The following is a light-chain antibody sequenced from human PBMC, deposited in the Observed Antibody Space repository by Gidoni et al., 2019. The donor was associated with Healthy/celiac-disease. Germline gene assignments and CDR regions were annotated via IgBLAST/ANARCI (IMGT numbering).Light chain of an antibody. V-gene: IGKV1-12*01. Sequence: DIQMTQSPSSVSASVEDRVNITCRASQGIRSWLAWYQQKPGKAPKLLFYAAYSLQSGVPSRFSGSGSGTDFTLTISSLHPEDFATYYCQQANSFPLTFGGGTKVEIK. CDR2: AAY. CDR1: QGIRSW. CDR3: QQANSFPLT. J-gene: IGKJ4*01.